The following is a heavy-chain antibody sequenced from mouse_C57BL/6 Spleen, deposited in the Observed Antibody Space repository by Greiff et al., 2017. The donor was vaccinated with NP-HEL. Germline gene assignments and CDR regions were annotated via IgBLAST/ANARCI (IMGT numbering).Heavy chain of an antibody. Sequence: EVQRVESEGGLVQPGSSMKLSCTASGFTFSDYYMAWVRQVPEKGLEWVANINYDGSSTYYLDSLKSRFIISRDNAKNILYLQMSSLKSEDTATYYCARVGDGYYGAWFAYWGQGTLVTVSA. CDR3: ARVGDGYYGAWFAY. D-gene: IGHD2-3*01. J-gene: IGHJ3*01. V-gene: IGHV5-16*01. CDR1: GFTFSDYY. CDR2: INYDGSST.